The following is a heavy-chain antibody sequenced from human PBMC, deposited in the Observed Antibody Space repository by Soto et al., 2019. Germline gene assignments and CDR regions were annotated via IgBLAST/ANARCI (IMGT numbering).Heavy chain of an antibody. J-gene: IGHJ6*02. CDR2: IYWDDDK. D-gene: IGHD2-15*01. V-gene: IGHV2-5*02. CDR1: GFSVSTSGVG. Sequence: QFTLKESGPTLVKPTQTLTLTCTFSGFSVSTSGVGVAWIRQPPGKALEWLALIYWDDDKRYSPFLQSRVTITKDTSKNQVVLTMTNMDPVDTATYYCAHKGGRGAGMDVWGQGTTVTVSS. CDR3: AHKGGRGAGMDV.